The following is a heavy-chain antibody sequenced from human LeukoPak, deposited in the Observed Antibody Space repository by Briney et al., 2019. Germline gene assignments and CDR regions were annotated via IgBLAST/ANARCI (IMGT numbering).Heavy chain of an antibody. D-gene: IGHD3-22*01. Sequence: SETLSLTCAVSGGSISSGGYSWSRIRQPPGKGLEWIGYIYHSGSTYYNPSLKSRVTISVDRSKNQFSLKLRSVTAADTAVYYCARDSSGYYWYFDLWGRGTLVTVSS. J-gene: IGHJ2*01. CDR3: ARDSSGYYWYFDL. V-gene: IGHV4-30-2*01. CDR2: IYHSGST. CDR1: GGSISSGGYS.